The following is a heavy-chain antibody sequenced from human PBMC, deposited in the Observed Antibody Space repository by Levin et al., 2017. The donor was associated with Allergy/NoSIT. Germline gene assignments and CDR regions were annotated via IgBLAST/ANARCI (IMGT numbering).Heavy chain of an antibody. CDR1: GFTFSSYA. CDR2: ISGSGGST. V-gene: IGHV3-23*01. J-gene: IGHJ5*02. D-gene: IGHD4-17*01. Sequence: GGSLRLSCAASGFTFSSYAMSWVRQAPGKGLEWVSAISGSGGSTYYADSVKGRFTISRDNSKNTLYLQMNSLRAEDTAVYYCAKEGTVTTWTSDWFDPWGQGTLVTVSS. CDR3: AKEGTVTTWTSDWFDP.